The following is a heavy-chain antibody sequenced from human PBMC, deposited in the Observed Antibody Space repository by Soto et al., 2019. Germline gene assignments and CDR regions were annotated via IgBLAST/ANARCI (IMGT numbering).Heavy chain of an antibody. CDR3: ARGRYGDY. V-gene: IGHV1-18*01. CDR2: ISAHNGNT. D-gene: IGHD1-1*01. Sequence: QVHLVQSGAEVKKPGASVKVSCKASGYTFTSYGITWVRQAPGQGLEWMGWISAHNGNTDYAQKLQGRVIVTRDTSTSTAYMDLRCLRSDDTAVYYCARGRYGDYWGQGALVTVSS. J-gene: IGHJ4*02. CDR1: GYTFTSYG.